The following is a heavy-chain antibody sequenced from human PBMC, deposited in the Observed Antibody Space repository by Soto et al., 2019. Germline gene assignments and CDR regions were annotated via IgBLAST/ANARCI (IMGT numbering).Heavy chain of an antibody. V-gene: IGHV3-23*01. CDR3: AKDLQRSYGIGFDY. Sequence: EVQLLESGGGLVQPGGSLRLSCAASGFTFSNYAMSWVRQAPGKGLEWVSVISGSGGSTYYADSVKGRFTVSRDNSENTLFLQMNSLRAEDTAVYYCAKDLQRSYGIGFDYWGQGPLVTVSS. D-gene: IGHD3-16*01. J-gene: IGHJ4*02. CDR1: GFTFSNYA. CDR2: ISGSGGST.